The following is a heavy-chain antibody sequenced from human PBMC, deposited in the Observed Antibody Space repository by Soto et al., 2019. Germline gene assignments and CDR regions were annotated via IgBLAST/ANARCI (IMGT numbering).Heavy chain of an antibody. Sequence: GGSLRLSCAASGFTFSSYAMSWVRQAPGKGLEWVSAISGSGGSTYYADSVKGRFTISRDNSKNTLYLQMNSLRAEDTAVYYCAKDIAGGYSYGYYYYYGMDVWGQGTTVTVSS. CDR2: ISGSGGST. CDR1: GFTFSSYA. J-gene: IGHJ6*02. CDR3: AKDIAGGYSYGYYYYYGMDV. D-gene: IGHD5-18*01. V-gene: IGHV3-23*01.